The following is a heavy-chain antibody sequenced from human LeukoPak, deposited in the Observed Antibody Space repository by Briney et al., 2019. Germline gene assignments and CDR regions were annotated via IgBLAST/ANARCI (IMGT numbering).Heavy chain of an antibody. Sequence: SETLSPTCAVSGYSISSGYYWGWIRQPPGKGLEWIGSIYHSGSTYYNPSLKSRVTISVDTSKNQFSLKLSSVTAADTAVYYCARDHPHYGDPPLRIDPWGQGTLVTVSS. CDR2: IYHSGST. CDR1: GYSISSGYY. CDR3: ARDHPHYGDPPLRIDP. D-gene: IGHD4-17*01. V-gene: IGHV4-38-2*02. J-gene: IGHJ5*02.